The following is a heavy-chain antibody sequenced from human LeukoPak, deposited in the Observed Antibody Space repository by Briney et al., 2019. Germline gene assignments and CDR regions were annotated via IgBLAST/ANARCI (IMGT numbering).Heavy chain of an antibody. V-gene: IGHV4-4*07. CDR2: IYTSGST. D-gene: IGHD3-10*01. CDR1: GGSISSYY. Sequence: PSETLSLTCTVSGGSISSYYWSWIRQPAGKGLEWIGRIYTSGSTNYNPSLKSRVTMSVDTSENQFSLKLSSVTAADTAVYYCARDLAYGSGMGYFDYWGQGTLVTVSS. J-gene: IGHJ4*02. CDR3: ARDLAYGSGMGYFDY.